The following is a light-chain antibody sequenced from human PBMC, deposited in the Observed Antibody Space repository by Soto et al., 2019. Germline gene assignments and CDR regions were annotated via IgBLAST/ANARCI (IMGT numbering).Light chain of an antibody. Sequence: EIVLTQSPGTMSVSPGERVTLSCRASQSVSSNFLAWHQQKPGQAPRLLIYGASSRAGGIPDRFRGSGSGTDFTLTIYGLEPEDFAVYYCQQYGSAPFTFGPGTKVDVK. J-gene: IGKJ3*01. CDR1: QSVSSNF. CDR2: GAS. CDR3: QQYGSAPFT. V-gene: IGKV3-20*01.